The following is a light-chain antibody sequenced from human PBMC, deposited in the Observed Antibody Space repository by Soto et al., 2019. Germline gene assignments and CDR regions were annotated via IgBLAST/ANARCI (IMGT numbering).Light chain of an antibody. CDR3: QQRSNWIT. J-gene: IGKJ5*01. CDR2: DTS. Sequence: EIVLTQSPATLSLSPGERATLSCRASQSVSRYLPWDQQKPGQAPRLLSYDTSYRATGIPARFSGSGPGTDFTRAISSLEPEDFAVYYCQQRSNWITFGQGTRLEI. CDR1: QSVSRY. V-gene: IGKV3-11*01.